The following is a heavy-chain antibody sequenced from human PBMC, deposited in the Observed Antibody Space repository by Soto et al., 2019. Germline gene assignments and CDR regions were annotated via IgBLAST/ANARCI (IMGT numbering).Heavy chain of an antibody. CDR3: ARGSSPSDY. D-gene: IGHD2-15*01. V-gene: IGHV4-59*01. J-gene: IGHJ4*02. CDR2: IYYSGST. CDR1: GGSISSYY. Sequence: QVQLQESGPGLVKPSETLSHTCTVSGGSISSYYWSWIRQPPGKGLEWIGYIYYSGSTNYNPSLKSRVTISVDTSKNQFSLKLSSVTAADTAVYYCARGSSPSDYWGQGTLVTVSS.